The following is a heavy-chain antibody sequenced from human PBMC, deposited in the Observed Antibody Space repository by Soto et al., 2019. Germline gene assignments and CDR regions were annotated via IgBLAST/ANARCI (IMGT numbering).Heavy chain of an antibody. CDR3: ARNYGGNVDY. CDR1: GGSISSYY. V-gene: IGHV4-59*08. Sequence: QVQLQESGPGLVRPSETLSLTCTVSGGSISSYYWSWIRQPPGKGLEWIGYIYYSGSANYNPSLKSRVTISVGTSKNQFSLKLSSATAADTAVYYCARNYGGNVDYWGQGTLVTVSS. CDR2: IYYSGSA. D-gene: IGHD4-17*01. J-gene: IGHJ4*02.